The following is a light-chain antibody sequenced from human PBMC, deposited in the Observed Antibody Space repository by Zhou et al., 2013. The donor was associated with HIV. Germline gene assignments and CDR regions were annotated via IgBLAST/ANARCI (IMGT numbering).Light chain of an antibody. CDR1: QGISSY. J-gene: IGKJ5*01. CDR3: QQHLYFP. Sequence: VIWMTQSPSLLSASTGDRVTISCRMSQGISSYLAWYRQKVGKAPDLLMYAASILQSGVPSRFSGSGSGTDFTLTISCLQSEVFCYFYYCQQHLYFPFGQGTRL. V-gene: IGKV1D-8*01. CDR2: AAS.